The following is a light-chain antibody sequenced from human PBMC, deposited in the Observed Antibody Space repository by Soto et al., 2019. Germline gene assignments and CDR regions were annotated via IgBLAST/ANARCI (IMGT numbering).Light chain of an antibody. Sequence: EIVMTQSPATLSVSPGERATLSCRASQRISSNLAWYQHKTGQAPRLLIYGASNRATGIPDRFSGSGSGTDFTLTISRLEPEDFAVYYCQQYGSSGTFGQGTKVEIK. CDR3: QQYGSSGT. CDR2: GAS. V-gene: IGKV3-20*01. J-gene: IGKJ1*01. CDR1: QRISSN.